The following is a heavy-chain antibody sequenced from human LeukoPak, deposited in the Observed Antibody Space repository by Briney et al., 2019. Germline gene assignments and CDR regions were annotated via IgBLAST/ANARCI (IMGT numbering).Heavy chain of an antibody. Sequence: GGSLRLSCAASGFTFSSYSMNWVRQAPGKGLEWVANIKQDGSEKYYVDSVKGRFTISRDNAKNSLYLQMNSLRAEDTAVYYCARAMDVWGQGTTVTVSS. CDR3: ARAMDV. J-gene: IGHJ6*02. CDR2: IKQDGSEK. V-gene: IGHV3-7*03. CDR1: GFTFSSYS.